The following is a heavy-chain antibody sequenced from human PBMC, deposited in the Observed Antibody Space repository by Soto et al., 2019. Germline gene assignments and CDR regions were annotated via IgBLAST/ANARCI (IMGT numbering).Heavy chain of an antibody. J-gene: IGHJ5*02. CDR2: ISSSSSTI. V-gene: IGHV3-48*01. D-gene: IGHD6-13*01. CDR1: GFTFSSYS. CDR3: ARDRKQLVPNWFYP. Sequence: EVQLVESGGGLVQPGGSLRLSCAASGFTFSSYSMNWVRQAPGKGLEWVSYISSSSSTIYYADSVKGRFTISRDNAKNSLYLQMNSLRAEDTAVYYCARDRKQLVPNWFYPWGQGTLVTVSS.